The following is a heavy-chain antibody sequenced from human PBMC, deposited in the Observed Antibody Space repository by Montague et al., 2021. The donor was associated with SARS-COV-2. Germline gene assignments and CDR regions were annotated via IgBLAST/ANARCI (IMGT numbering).Heavy chain of an antibody. J-gene: IGHJ5*02. D-gene: IGHD3-9*01. CDR3: AKVGDIFIGYSLIDLDA. CDR1: GFTFSNSP. CDR2: IHSAGRGT. Sequence: SLSLSCAASGFTFSNSPMSWVRQAPGKGLDRVSVIHSAGRGTYYADSVQGRFTISRDNLKNTVYLQMNSLRDVDTALYYCAKVGDIFIGYSLIDLDAWGQGTLVVVSS. V-gene: IGHV3-23*03.